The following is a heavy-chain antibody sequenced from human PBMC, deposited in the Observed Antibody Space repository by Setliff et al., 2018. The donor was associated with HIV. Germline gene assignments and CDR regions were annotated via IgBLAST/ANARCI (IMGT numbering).Heavy chain of an antibody. D-gene: IGHD3-10*01. Sequence: GGSLRLSCAASGFTFSSYGMHWVRQAPGKGLEWVAVIWYDGSNKYYADSVKGRFTISRDNSKNTLYLQMNSLRAEDTAVYYCAKVEMGSYLDYWGQGTLVTVSS. CDR1: GFTFSSYG. J-gene: IGHJ4*02. V-gene: IGHV3-30*02. CDR3: AKVEMGSYLDY. CDR2: IWYDGSNK.